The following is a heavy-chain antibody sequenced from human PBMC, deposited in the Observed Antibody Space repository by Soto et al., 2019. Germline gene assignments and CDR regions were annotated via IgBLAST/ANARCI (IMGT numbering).Heavy chain of an antibody. D-gene: IGHD3-10*01. Sequence: SVKVSCKASGGTFSSFAINWVRQAPGQGLEWMGGIIPIFGAADYAQKFQGRVTITADESTSTAYMELSSLRSEDTAVYYCARSVTPWGQGTLVTVSS. CDR2: IIPIFGAA. CDR3: ARSVTP. V-gene: IGHV1-69*13. J-gene: IGHJ5*02. CDR1: GGTFSSFA.